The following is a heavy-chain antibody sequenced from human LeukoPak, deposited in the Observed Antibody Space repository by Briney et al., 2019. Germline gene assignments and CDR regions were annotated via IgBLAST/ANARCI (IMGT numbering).Heavy chain of an antibody. CDR1: GFTFSRYW. J-gene: IGHJ4*02. V-gene: IGHV3-74*01. D-gene: IGHD6-19*01. CDR3: AGGGSIEVAGY. Sequence: GGSLRLSCAASGFTFSRYWMHWVRQAPGKGLVWVSRINNEGSITHYAESVKSRFTISRDNAKNTLYLQMNSLRVEDTAVYYCAGGGSIEVAGYWGQGTLVTVSS. CDR2: INNEGSIT.